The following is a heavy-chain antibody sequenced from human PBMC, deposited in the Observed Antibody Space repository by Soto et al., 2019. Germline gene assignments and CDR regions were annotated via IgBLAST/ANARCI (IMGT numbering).Heavy chain of an antibody. D-gene: IGHD3-10*01. CDR3: ATPPGGGGY. V-gene: IGHV3-53*01. J-gene: IGHJ4*02. CDR2: IYSGGYT. Sequence: EVQLVESGGGLIQPGGSLRLSCAVSGFTVSNNYMSWVRQAPGKGLEGVSVIYSGGYTAYGDSVKGRFTISRDNSKNTLYLQRNTRGPGAPAFSFRATPPGGGGYWGQGTLVTVSS. CDR1: GFTVSNNY.